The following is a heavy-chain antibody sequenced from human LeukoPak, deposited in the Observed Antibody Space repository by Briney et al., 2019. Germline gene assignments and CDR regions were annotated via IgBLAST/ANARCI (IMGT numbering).Heavy chain of an antibody. D-gene: IGHD4-17*01. CDR2: INTNTGNP. J-gene: IGHJ4*02. V-gene: IGHV7-4-1*02. CDR1: GYTFTSYD. CDR3: ARTYYGDYRLGFDY. Sequence: ASVKVSCKASGYTFTSYDINWVRQAPGQGLEWMGWINTNTGNPTYVQGFTGRFVFSLDTSVSTAYLQISSLKADDTAVYYCARTYYGDYRLGFDYWGQGTLVTVSS.